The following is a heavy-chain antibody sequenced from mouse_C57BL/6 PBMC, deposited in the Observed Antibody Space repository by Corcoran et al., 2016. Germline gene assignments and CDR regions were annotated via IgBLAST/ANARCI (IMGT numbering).Heavy chain of an antibody. CDR2: INPNNGGT. V-gene: IGHV1-26*01. J-gene: IGHJ2*01. CDR1: GYTFTDYY. CDR3: ARNWDGRQFDY. D-gene: IGHD4-1*01. Sequence: EVQLQQSGPELVKPGASVKISCKASGYTFTDYYMNWVKQSHGKSLEWIGDINPNNGGTSYNQKFKGKATLTVDKSSSTAYMELRSLTSEDSAVYYCARNWDGRQFDYWGQGTTLTVSS.